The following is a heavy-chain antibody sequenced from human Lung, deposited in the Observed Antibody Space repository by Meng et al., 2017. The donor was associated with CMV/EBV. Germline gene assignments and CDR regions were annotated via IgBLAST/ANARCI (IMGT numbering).Heavy chain of an antibody. V-gene: IGHV3-7*01. CDR2: IKQDGSER. CDR3: ARIGYSSSSVDY. Sequence: GGSLRLXXAASGFTFTRYWMSWVRQAPGKGLEWVANIKQDGSERHYADSVKGRITISRDNAKNSLYLQTDSLRVEDTAIYYCARIGYSSSSVDYWGQGILVXVSS. CDR1: GFTFTRYW. D-gene: IGHD6-13*01. J-gene: IGHJ4*02.